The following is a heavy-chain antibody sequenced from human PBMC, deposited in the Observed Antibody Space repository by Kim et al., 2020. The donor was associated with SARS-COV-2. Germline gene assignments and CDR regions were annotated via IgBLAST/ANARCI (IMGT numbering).Heavy chain of an antibody. V-gene: IGHV4-34*01. CDR1: GGSFSGYY. J-gene: IGHJ4*02. CDR2: INHSGST. CDR3: ARGGTNKKRDVVGATGALDY. Sequence: SETLSLTCAVYGGSFSGYYWSWIRQPPGKGLEWIGEINHSGSTNYNPSLKSRVTISVDTSKNQFSLKLSSVTAADTAVYYCARGGTNKKRDVVGATGALDYWGQGTLVTVSS. D-gene: IGHD1-26*01.